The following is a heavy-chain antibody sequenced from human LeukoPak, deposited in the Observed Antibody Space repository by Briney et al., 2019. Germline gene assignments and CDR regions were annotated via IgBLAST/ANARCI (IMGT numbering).Heavy chain of an antibody. CDR3: ARGGSEYSSSFFDY. Sequence: GGSLRLSCAASGFTFSSYAMHWVRQAPGKGLEWVAVISYDGSNKYYADSVKGRFTISRDNSKNTLYPQMNSLRAEDTAVYYCARGGSEYSSSFFDYWGQGTLVTVSS. CDR1: GFTFSSYA. V-gene: IGHV3-30*01. CDR2: ISYDGSNK. J-gene: IGHJ4*02. D-gene: IGHD6-6*01.